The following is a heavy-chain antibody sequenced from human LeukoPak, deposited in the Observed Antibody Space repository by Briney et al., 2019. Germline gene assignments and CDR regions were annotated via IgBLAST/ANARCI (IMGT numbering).Heavy chain of an antibody. CDR2: ISYDGSNK. CDR3: AKVGNNWDFDY. J-gene: IGHJ4*02. CDR1: GFTFSNYG. V-gene: IGHV3-30*18. Sequence: PGTSLRLSCAASGFTFSNYGIPWVRQAPGKGLEWVALISYDGSNKYYADSVKGRFIISRDNSKNTLYLQMNSLRAEDTAVYYCAKVGNNWDFDYWGQGTLVTVSS. D-gene: IGHD1-1*01.